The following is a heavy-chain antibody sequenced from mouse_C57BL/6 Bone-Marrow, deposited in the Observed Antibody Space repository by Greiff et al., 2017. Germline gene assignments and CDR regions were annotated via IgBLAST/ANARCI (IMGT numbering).Heavy chain of an antibody. J-gene: IGHJ4*01. V-gene: IGHV10-1*01. CDR1: GFSFNTYA. CDR3: EVIYCYGSGHERGAMDD. Sequence: EVQLVESGGGLVQPKGSLKLSCAASGFSFNTYAMNWVRQAPGKGLEWVARIRSKSNNYATYYADSVKDRFTISRDNSESMLYLQRNNLKTEDTAMYYCEVIYCYGSGHERGAMDDWGQGTTVTVSS. CDR2: IRSKSNNYAT. D-gene: IGHD1-1*01.